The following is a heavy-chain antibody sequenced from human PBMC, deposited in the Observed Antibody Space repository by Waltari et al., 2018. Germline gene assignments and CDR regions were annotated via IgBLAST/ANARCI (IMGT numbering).Heavy chain of an antibody. CDR3: AKGVRFLEWLYFDY. CDR2: ISWNSGSI. D-gene: IGHD3-3*01. V-gene: IGHV3-9*01. Sequence: EVQLVESGGGLVQPGRSLRLSCAASGFTFDDYAMHWVRQAPGKGLEWVSGISWNSGSIGYADSVKGRFTSSRDNAKNSLYLQMNSLRAEDTALYYCAKGVRFLEWLYFDYWGQGTLVTVSS. CDR1: GFTFDDYA. J-gene: IGHJ4*02.